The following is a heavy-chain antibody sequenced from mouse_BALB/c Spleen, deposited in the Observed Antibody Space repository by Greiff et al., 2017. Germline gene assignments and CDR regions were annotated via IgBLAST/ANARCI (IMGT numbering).Heavy chain of an antibody. CDR3: ARQGYYGNFFAY. CDR1: GFAFSSYD. CDR2: ISSGGGST. J-gene: IGHJ3*01. D-gene: IGHD2-1*01. V-gene: IGHV5-12-1*01. Sequence: EVKLMESGGGLVKPGGSLKLSCAASGFAFSSYDMSWVRQTPEKRLEWVAYISSGGGSTYYPDTVKGRFTISRDNAKNTLYLQMSSLKSEDTAMYYCARQGYYGNFFAYWGQGTLVTVSA.